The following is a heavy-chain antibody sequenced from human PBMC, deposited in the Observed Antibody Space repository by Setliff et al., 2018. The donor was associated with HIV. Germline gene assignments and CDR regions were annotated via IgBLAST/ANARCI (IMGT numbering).Heavy chain of an antibody. CDR1: GFTFSTYA. D-gene: IGHD3-10*01. CDR3: AKDPRGSMVRGLINYFDP. J-gene: IGHJ5*02. CDR2: ISAGGDST. Sequence: GGSLRLSCAASGFTFSTYAMHWVRQAPGKGLEWVSSISAGGDSTYYADSVKGRFTISRDNSKNTLYLQMNSLGAEDTAVYYCAKDPRGSMVRGLINYFDPWGQGTLVTVSS. V-gene: IGHV3-23*01.